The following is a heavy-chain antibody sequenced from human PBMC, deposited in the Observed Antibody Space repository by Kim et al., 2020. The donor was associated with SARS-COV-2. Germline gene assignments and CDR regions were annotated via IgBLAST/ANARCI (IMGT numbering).Heavy chain of an antibody. CDR3: ARHDSGNMIVVVIPKNYCEY. CDR2: IYYSGRT. CDR1: GGSISSSSYY. D-gene: IGHD3-22*01. V-gene: IGHV4-39*01. J-gene: IGHJ4*02. Sequence: SETLSLTCTVSGGSISSSSYYWGWIRQPPGKGLEWLGSIYYSGRTYYNPSLKNRVTIYVDTSKNQFSLKMSSVTAADTAVYYCARHDSGNMIVVVIPKNYCEYWARGTLVTIST.